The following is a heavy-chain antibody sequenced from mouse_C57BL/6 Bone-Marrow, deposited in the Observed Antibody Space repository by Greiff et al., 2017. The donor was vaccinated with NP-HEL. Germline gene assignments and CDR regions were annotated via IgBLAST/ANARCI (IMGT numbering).Heavy chain of an antibody. V-gene: IGHV1-81*01. CDR1: GYTFTSYG. J-gene: IGHJ2*01. Sequence: QVQLQQSGAELARPGASVKLSCKASGYTFTSYGISWVKQRTGQGLEWIGEIYPRSGNTYYNEKFKGKATLTADKSSSTAYMELRSLTSADSAVYYCSRSEAYYSNYVGVDYWGQGTTLTVSS. CDR2: IYPRSGNT. CDR3: SRSEAYYSNYVGVDY. D-gene: IGHD2-5*01.